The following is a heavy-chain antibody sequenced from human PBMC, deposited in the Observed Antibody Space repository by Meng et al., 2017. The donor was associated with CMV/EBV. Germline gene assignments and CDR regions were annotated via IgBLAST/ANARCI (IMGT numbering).Heavy chain of an antibody. Sequence: QVPLRESGPGLVNPSEPLSLTCTGSGGSISSYYWSWIRQPAGKGLEWIGRIYTSGSTNYNPSLKSRVTMSVDTSKNQFSLKLSSVTAADTAVYYCAREIVVVPAAIDNWFDPWGQGTLVTVSS. D-gene: IGHD2-2*02. CDR1: GGSISSYY. V-gene: IGHV4-4*07. CDR3: AREIVVVPAAIDNWFDP. CDR2: IYTSGST. J-gene: IGHJ5*02.